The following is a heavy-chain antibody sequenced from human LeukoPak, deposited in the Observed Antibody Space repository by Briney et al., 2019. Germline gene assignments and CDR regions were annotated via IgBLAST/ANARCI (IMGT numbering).Heavy chain of an antibody. CDR2: IYTSGST. J-gene: IGHJ4*02. CDR1: GGSISSYY. V-gene: IGHV4-4*07. D-gene: IGHD3-22*01. CDR3: ARGELYYYDSSGNFDY. Sequence: SETLSLTCTVSGGSISSYYWSWIRQPAGKGLEWIGRIYTSGSTNYNPSLKSRVTMSVDTSKSQFSLKLSSVTAADTAVYYCARGELYYYDSSGNFDYWGQGTLVTVSS.